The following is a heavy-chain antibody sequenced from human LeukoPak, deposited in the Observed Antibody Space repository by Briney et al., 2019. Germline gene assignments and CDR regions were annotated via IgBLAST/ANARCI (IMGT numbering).Heavy chain of an antibody. CDR2: ISSSSGNI. V-gene: IGHV3-21*04. Sequence: GGSLRLSCAASGFTFSDYSMNWVRQAPGKGLEWVSSISSSSGNIYYTDSVKGRFTISRDSSTNTLFLLMDSLRAEDTAVYFCAKTYRRLWSGYYRHYHYMDVWGRGTTVTVSS. CDR1: GFTFSDYS. CDR3: AKTYRRLWSGYYRHYHYMDV. J-gene: IGHJ6*03. D-gene: IGHD3-3*01.